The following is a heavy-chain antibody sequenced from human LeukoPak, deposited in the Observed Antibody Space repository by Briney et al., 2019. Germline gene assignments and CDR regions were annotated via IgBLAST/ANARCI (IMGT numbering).Heavy chain of an antibody. Sequence: GGSLRLSCAASGFTFNNYAMHWVRQAPGKGLEWVAVMSYDGSNKYYADSVKGRFTISRDNSKNTLYLQMNSLRAEDTAVYYCARDPIAAAGKAPYYFDYWGQGTLVTVSS. CDR1: GFTFNNYA. V-gene: IGHV3-30-3*01. CDR3: ARDPIAAAGKAPYYFDY. J-gene: IGHJ4*02. D-gene: IGHD6-13*01. CDR2: MSYDGSNK.